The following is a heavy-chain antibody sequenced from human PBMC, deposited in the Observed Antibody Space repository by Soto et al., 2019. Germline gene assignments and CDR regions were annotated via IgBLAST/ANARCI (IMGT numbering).Heavy chain of an antibody. CDR3: ARALGNLEAARSHYYGMDV. CDR2: IYYSGST. J-gene: IGHJ6*02. D-gene: IGHD6-6*01. V-gene: IGHV4-59*01. Sequence: SDTLSLTCTVSGGSLSSYYWSWIRQPPGKGLEWIGYIYYSGSTNYNPSLKSRVTISVDTSKNQFSLKLSSVTAADTAVYYCARALGNLEAARSHYYGMDVWGQGTTVTVSS. CDR1: GGSLSSYY.